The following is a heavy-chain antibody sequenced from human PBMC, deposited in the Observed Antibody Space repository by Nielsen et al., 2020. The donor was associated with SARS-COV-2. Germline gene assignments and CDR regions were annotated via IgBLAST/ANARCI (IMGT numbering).Heavy chain of an antibody. CDR3: ASNYYDSSGYYYGY. D-gene: IGHD3-22*01. J-gene: IGHJ4*02. Sequence: LSLTCAASGFTFSSYAMSWVRQAPGKGLEWVSAISGSGGSTYYADSVKGRFTISRDNSKSTLYLQMNSLRAEDTALYHCASNYYDSSGYYYGYWGQGTLVTVSS. V-gene: IGHV3-23*01. CDR2: ISGSGGST. CDR1: GFTFSSYA.